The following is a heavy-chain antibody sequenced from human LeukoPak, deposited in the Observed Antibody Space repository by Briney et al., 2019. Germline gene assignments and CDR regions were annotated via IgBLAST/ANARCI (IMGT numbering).Heavy chain of an antibody. J-gene: IGHJ4*02. V-gene: IGHV3-21*01. CDR3: ASHVGSTRNFDY. CDR2: ISSTSKYV. CDR1: GFSFGYYW. D-gene: IGHD2-2*01. Sequence: PGGSLRLSCTASGFSFGYYWMTWVRQAPGKGLEWVSSISSTSKYVYYADSVKGRFTVSRDNAKNSLFLQMDSLRAEDTAVYYCASHVGSTRNFDYWGQGTLVTVSS.